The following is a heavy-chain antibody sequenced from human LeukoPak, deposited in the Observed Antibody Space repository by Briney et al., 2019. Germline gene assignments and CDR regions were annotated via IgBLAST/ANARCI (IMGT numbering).Heavy chain of an antibody. CDR3: VRDRPIGYSSSWSTNAFDI. V-gene: IGHV1-46*01. D-gene: IGHD6-13*01. J-gene: IGHJ3*02. CDR1: GYTFTSYY. Sequence: ASVKVSCKASGYTFTSYYMHWVRQAPGQGLEWMGIINPSGGSTSYAQKFQGRVTMTRDTSTSTVYMELSSLRSEDTAVYYCVRDRPIGYSSSWSTNAFDIWGQGTMVTVSS. CDR2: INPSGGST.